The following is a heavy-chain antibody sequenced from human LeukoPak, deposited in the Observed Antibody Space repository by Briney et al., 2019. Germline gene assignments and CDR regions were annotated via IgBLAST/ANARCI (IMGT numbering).Heavy chain of an antibody. J-gene: IGHJ4*02. Sequence: SETLSLTCTVSGGSISSGGYYWSWIRQHPGKGLEWIGYIYYSGSTYYNPSLKSRVTISVDTSKNQFSLKLSSVTAADTAVYYCARLMVHSRPYFDYWGQGTLVTVSS. CDR3: ARLMVHSRPYFDY. CDR2: IYYSGST. V-gene: IGHV4-31*03. D-gene: IGHD2-8*01. CDR1: GGSISSGGYY.